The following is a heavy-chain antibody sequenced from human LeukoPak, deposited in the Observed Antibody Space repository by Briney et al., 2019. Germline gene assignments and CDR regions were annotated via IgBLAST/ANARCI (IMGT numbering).Heavy chain of an antibody. V-gene: IGHV1-18*01. J-gene: IGHJ6*03. CDR1: GYTFTTYG. CDR3: ARHGGSPPRYYYYMDV. Sequence: GASVKVSCKSSGYTFTTYGISWMRQAPGQSLEWMGWISPYNSNTKYAQKLQGRVTMTTDTSTNTAYMEVRSLRSDDTAVYYCARHGGSPPRYYYYMDVWGKGTTVTISS. D-gene: IGHD2-15*01. CDR2: ISPYNSNT.